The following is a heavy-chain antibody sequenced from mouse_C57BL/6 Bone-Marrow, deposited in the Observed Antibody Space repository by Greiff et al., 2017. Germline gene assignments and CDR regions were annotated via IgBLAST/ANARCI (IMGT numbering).Heavy chain of an antibody. Sequence: VHVKQSGAELVKPGASVKLSCTASGFNFKDYYMHWVKQRTEQGLEWIGWIDPEDGGTKYAPKFQGKATITADTSSNTAYLQLSSLTSEDTAVYYCARKDGLPYFDDWGQGTTLTVSS. CDR1: GFNFKDYY. V-gene: IGHV14-2*01. CDR2: IDPEDGGT. CDR3: ARKDGLPYFDD. J-gene: IGHJ2*01. D-gene: IGHD5-5*01.